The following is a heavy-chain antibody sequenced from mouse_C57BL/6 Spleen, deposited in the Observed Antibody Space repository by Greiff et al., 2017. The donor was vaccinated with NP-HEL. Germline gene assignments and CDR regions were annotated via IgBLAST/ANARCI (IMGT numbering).Heavy chain of an antibody. CDR3: ARCPHYGSSSYYYAMDY. V-gene: IGHV1-43*01. CDR2: INPSTGGT. CDR1: GYSFTGYY. Sequence: EVQLQQSGPELVKPGASVKISCKASGYSFTGYYMHWVKQSSEKSLEWIGEINPSTGGTSYNQKFKGKATLTVDKSSSTAYMQLKSLTSEDSAVYYCARCPHYGSSSYYYAMDYWGQGTSVTVSS. D-gene: IGHD1-1*01. J-gene: IGHJ4*01.